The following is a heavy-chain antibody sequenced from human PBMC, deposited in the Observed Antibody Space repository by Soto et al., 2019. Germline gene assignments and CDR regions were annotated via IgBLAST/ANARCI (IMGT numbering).Heavy chain of an antibody. D-gene: IGHD3-10*01. CDR1: GYTLTELA. CDR2: FDPEDGET. J-gene: IGHJ6*03. V-gene: IGHV1-24*01. CDR3: ARMVRGSNIDYYHYIDV. Sequence: ASVKVSCKVSGYTLTELAMPWVRQAPGKGLEWRGGFDPEDGETIYAQEFQGRVTMTEDTSTSTAYLELRSLRSEDTAVYYCARMVRGSNIDYYHYIDVWGKGTTVPVSS.